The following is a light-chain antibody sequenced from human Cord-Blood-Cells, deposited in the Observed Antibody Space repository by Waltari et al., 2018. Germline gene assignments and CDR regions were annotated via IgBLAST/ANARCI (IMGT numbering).Light chain of an antibody. Sequence: DIQMTQSPSTQSASVGDRVTITCRASQSISSRLAWYQQKPGKAPKLLIYKASSLESGVPSRFSGSGSGTECTLTISSLQPDDFATYYCQQYNSYSYSFGQGTKLEIK. CDR2: KAS. V-gene: IGKV1-5*03. J-gene: IGKJ2*03. CDR1: QSISSR. CDR3: QQYNSYSYS.